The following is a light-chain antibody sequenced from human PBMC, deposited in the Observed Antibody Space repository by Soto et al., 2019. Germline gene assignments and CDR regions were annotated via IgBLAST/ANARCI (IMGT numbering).Light chain of an antibody. CDR2: AAS. Sequence: IQMTQSPSSLSASLVDRVTITCRASQSISSYLNWYQQKPGKAPKLLIYAASSLQRGVPSRFSGSGSGTDFTLTISSLQPEDFATYYCQQSYSIPITFGQGTRLEI. CDR3: QQSYSIPIT. V-gene: IGKV1-39*01. CDR1: QSISSY. J-gene: IGKJ5*01.